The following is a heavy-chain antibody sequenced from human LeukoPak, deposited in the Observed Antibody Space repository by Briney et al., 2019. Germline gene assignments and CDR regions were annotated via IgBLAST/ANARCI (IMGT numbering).Heavy chain of an antibody. D-gene: IGHD6-13*01. CDR1: GFTFSSYA. V-gene: IGHV1-2*02. CDR2: INPNSGGT. Sequence: GGSLRLSCAASGFTFSSYAMHWVRQAPGQGLEWMGWINPNSGGTNYAQKFQGRVTMTRDTSISTAYMELSRLRSDDTAVYYCARDLRYSSSWSLGYWGQGTLVTVSS. J-gene: IGHJ4*02. CDR3: ARDLRYSSSWSLGY.